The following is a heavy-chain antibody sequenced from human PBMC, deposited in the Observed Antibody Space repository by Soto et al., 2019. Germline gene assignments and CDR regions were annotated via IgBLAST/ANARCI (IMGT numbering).Heavy chain of an antibody. D-gene: IGHD3-3*01. CDR3: ARDGSRYDFWSGPCYFDY. CDR1: GGSISTFY. Sequence: SETLSLTCTVSGGSISTFYWSWIRQPPGKGLEWIGYIYYNGNTNYSPSLKSRVTISVDTSKNQFSLNLNSVSAADTAVYYCARDGSRYDFWSGPCYFDYWGQGTLVTVSS. V-gene: IGHV4-59*01. CDR2: IYYNGNT. J-gene: IGHJ4*02.